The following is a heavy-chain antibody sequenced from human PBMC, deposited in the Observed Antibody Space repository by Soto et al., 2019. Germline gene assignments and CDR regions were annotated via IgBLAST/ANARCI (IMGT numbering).Heavy chain of an antibody. CDR2: INTDNGNT. V-gene: IGHV1-18*01. J-gene: IGHJ4*02. CDR1: GYTFTNSG. D-gene: IGHD2-2*01. Sequence: ASVKVSCKASGYTFTNSGIIWVRQAPGQGLEWLGWINTDNGNTNYAQHLQGRVTLTTDTSTSTAYMDLRSLRSDDTAVYYCARARPLLLSVRRTSPYYFDYWGQGTLVTVSS. CDR3: ARARPLLLSVRRTSPYYFDY.